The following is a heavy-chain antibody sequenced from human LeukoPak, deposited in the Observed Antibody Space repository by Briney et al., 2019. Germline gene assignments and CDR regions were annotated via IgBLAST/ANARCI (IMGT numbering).Heavy chain of an antibody. CDR2: ISWNSGSI. J-gene: IGHJ6*02. V-gene: IGHV3-9*01. D-gene: IGHD3-10*01. CDR3: AKAAWFGELFHGMDV. Sequence: GRSLRLSCAASGFTFDDYAMHWVRQAPGKGLEWVSGISWNSGSIGYADSVKGRFTISRDNAKSSLYLQMNSLRAEDTALYYCAKAAWFGELFHGMDVWGQGTTVTVSS. CDR1: GFTFDDYA.